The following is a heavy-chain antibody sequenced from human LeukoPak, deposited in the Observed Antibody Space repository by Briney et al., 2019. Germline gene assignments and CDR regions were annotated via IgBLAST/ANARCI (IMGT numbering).Heavy chain of an antibody. J-gene: IGHJ4*02. CDR2: ISSSGSTI. CDR1: GFTFSSYE. V-gene: IGHV3-48*03. Sequence: GGSLRLSCAASGFTFSSYELNWVRQAPGKGLEWVSYISSSGSTIYYADSVKGRFTISRDNAKNSLYLQMNSLRAEDTAVYYCARESYRGGYYFDYWGQGTLVTVSS. D-gene: IGHD4-23*01. CDR3: ARESYRGGYYFDY.